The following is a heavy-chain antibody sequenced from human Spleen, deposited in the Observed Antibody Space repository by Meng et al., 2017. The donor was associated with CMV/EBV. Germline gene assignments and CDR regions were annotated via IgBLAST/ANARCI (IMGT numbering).Heavy chain of an antibody. V-gene: IGHV1-69*05. CDR3: ARGPRIIVGGVIIWPLED. Sequence: FSSSSLMWVRQTPGQGLEWMGGITPVFETADYAQKFRDRVTISMDDSATTAYMEMTSLGSEDTAVYFCARGPRIIVGGVIIWPLEDWGQGTLVTVSS. CDR2: ITPVFETA. D-gene: IGHD3-10*01. J-gene: IGHJ4*02. CDR1: FSSSS.